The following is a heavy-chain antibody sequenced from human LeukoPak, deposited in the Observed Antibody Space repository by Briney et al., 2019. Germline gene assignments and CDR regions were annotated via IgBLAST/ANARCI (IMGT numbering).Heavy chain of an antibody. V-gene: IGHV3-48*04. CDR2: ISSSGSTI. J-gene: IGHJ4*02. D-gene: IGHD3-10*01. Sequence: HPGGSLRLSCAASGFTFSKYSINWVRQAPGKGLEWVSYISSSGSTIYYADSVKGRFTISRDNAKNSLYLQMNSLRAEDTAVYYCARVCDYCGRGIDYWGQGTLVTVSS. CDR1: GFTFSKYS. CDR3: ARVCDYCGRGIDY.